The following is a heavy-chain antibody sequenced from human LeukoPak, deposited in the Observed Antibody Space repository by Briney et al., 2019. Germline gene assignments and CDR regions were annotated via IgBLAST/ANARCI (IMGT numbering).Heavy chain of an antibody. V-gene: IGHV1-18*01. D-gene: IGHD6-19*01. Sequence: ASVKVSCKASGYTFISYGISWVRQAPGQGLEWMGWISGYNGKTKYARKVQGRVTMTTDTSTSTAYMELRSLRSDDTAVYYCARASTPVTISVTGIDYYYMDVWGKGTTVTVS. J-gene: IGHJ6*03. CDR3: ARASTPVTISVTGIDYYYMDV. CDR1: GYTFISYG. CDR2: ISGYNGKT.